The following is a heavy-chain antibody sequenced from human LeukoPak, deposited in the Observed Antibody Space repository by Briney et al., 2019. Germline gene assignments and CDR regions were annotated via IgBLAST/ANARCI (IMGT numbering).Heavy chain of an antibody. J-gene: IGHJ4*02. D-gene: IGHD5-24*01. CDR1: GFNFISYR. V-gene: IGHV3-7*01. Sequence: PGGSLRLSCAASGFNFISYRMSWVRQAPGKGLEWVASTMQDESDTYYMDSVKGRFSISRDNAKNSLYLQMNSLRVEDTAVYYCARWRWLQSEFDSWGQGTLVTVAS. CDR2: TMQDESDT. CDR3: ARWRWLQSEFDS.